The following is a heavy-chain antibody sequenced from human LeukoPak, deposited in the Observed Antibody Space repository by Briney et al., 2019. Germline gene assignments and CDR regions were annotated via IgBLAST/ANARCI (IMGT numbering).Heavy chain of an antibody. D-gene: IGHD6-19*01. CDR1: GFTFNTYA. CDR3: AKRAAGYSSGWYYFDY. CDR2: ISGSGGST. Sequence: GGSLRLSCAASGFTFNTYAMSWVRQAPGKGLEWVSAISGSGGSTYYADSVKGRFTISRDNSKNTLYLQMNSLRAEDTAVYYCAKRAAGYSSGWYYFDYWGQGTLVTVSS. V-gene: IGHV3-23*01. J-gene: IGHJ4*02.